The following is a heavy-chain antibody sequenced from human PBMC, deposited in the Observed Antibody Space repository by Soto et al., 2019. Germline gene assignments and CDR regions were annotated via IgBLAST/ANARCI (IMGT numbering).Heavy chain of an antibody. CDR1: GGSISSSNW. CDR3: ARVVGGSYSGMDV. V-gene: IGHV4-4*02. CDR2: IYHSGST. J-gene: IGHJ6*02. Sequence: QVQLQESGPGLVKPSGTLSLTCAVSGGSISSSNWWSWVRQPPGKGLEWIGEIYHSGSTNYNPSPKRRGTISVDKAKNPFSLQLRSVTVADTAVYYCARVVGGSYSGMDVWGQGTTVTVSS. D-gene: IGHD2-2*01.